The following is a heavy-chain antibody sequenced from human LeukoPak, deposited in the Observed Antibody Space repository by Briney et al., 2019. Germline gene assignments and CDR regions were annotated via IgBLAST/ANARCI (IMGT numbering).Heavy chain of an antibody. V-gene: IGHV4-34*01. Sequence: SETLSLTCAVYGGSFSGYYWSWIRQPPGKGLEWIGEINHSGSTNYNPSLKSRVTISVDTSKNQFSLKLSSVTAADTAVYYCARGAYYDFWSGEPPRPTYAFDIWGQGTMVTVSS. J-gene: IGHJ3*02. CDR2: INHSGST. CDR1: GGSFSGYY. CDR3: ARGAYYDFWSGEPPRPTYAFDI. D-gene: IGHD3-3*01.